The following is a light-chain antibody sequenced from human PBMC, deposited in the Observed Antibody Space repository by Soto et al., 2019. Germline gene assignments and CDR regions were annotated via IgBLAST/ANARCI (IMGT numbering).Light chain of an antibody. J-gene: IGKJ2*01. V-gene: IGKV3-11*01. CDR1: QSVSSS. Sequence: EIVLTQSPATLSLSPGERATLSCRASQSVSSSLAWYQQKPGQAPRLLIYDAINRATGIPARFSGSGSGTDFTLTISSLEPEDFAVYYCQQRSNWPSYTFGQGTKLEIK. CDR2: DAI. CDR3: QQRSNWPSYT.